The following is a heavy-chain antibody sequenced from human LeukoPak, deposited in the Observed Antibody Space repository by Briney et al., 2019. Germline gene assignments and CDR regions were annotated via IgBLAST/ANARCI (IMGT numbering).Heavy chain of an antibody. D-gene: IGHD4-17*01. CDR2: ISYDGSNK. V-gene: IGHV3-30*18. Sequence: GGSLRLSCAASGFTFSSYGMHWVRQAPGKGLEWVAVISYDGSNKYYADSVKGRFTISRDNSKNTLYLQMNSLRAEDTAVYYCAKAGYGDYFAFDIWGQGTMVTVSS. J-gene: IGHJ3*02. CDR3: AKAGYGDYFAFDI. CDR1: GFTFSSYG.